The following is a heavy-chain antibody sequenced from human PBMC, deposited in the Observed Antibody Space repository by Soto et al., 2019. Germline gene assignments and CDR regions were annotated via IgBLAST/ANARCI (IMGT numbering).Heavy chain of an antibody. CDR2: LIPIFVTA. J-gene: IGHJ4*02. Sequence: ASVKVSCKASGVTFSSYAISWVRQAPGQRLEWMGVLIPIFVTANYAQKFQSKVTITADESTSTAYMELSSLISEDTAPYYCARHGSDLDYWGQGSLVTVS. V-gene: IGHV1-69*13. CDR3: ARHGSDLDY. CDR1: GVTFSSYA.